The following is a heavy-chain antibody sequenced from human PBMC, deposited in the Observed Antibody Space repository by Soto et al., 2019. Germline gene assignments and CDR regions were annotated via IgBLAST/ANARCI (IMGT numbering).Heavy chain of an antibody. CDR2: INHSGST. J-gene: IGHJ6*02. Sequence: PSETLSLTCAVSGGSISSGGYSWSWIRQPPGKGLEWIGEINHSGSTNYNPSLKSRVTISVDTSKNQFSLKLSSVTAADTAVYYCARDGVVNPEQNGMDVWGQGTTVTVSS. D-gene: IGHD6-13*01. CDR1: GGSISSGGYS. CDR3: ARDGVVNPEQNGMDV. V-gene: IGHV4-34*01.